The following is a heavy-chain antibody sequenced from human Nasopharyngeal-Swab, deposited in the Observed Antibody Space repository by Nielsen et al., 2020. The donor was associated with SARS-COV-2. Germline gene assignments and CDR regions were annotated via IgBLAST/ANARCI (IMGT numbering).Heavy chain of an antibody. CDR1: GFTFSSYA. Sequence: GEALKISCAASGFTFSSYAMSWVSQAPGKGLEWVSIISGSGDTTYYADSVNDRFTISRDNSKNTLYLQMNSLRVEDTAIYYCAKAPYLRGMNVWGQGTTVTVSS. CDR2: ISGSGDTT. D-gene: IGHD2-21*01. CDR3: AKAPYLRGMNV. J-gene: IGHJ6*02. V-gene: IGHV3-23*01.